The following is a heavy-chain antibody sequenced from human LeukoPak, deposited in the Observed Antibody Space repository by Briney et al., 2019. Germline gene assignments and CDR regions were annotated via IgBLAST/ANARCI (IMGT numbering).Heavy chain of an antibody. J-gene: IGHJ4*02. CDR2: IYTSGST. Sequence: KPSQTLSLTCTVSGGSISSGSYYWSWIRQPAGKGLEWIGRIYTSGSTNYNPSLKSRVTISVDTSKNQFSLKLSSVTAADTAVYYCAKDQIELTTLADWGQGTLVTVSS. D-gene: IGHD4-11*01. CDR1: GGSISSGSYY. V-gene: IGHV4-61*02. CDR3: AKDQIELTTLAD.